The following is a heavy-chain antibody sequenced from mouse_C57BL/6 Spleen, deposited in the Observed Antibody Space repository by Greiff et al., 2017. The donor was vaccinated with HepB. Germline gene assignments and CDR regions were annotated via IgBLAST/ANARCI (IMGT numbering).Heavy chain of an antibody. CDR1: GYTFTSYW. CDR2: IYPGSGST. J-gene: IGHJ2*01. V-gene: IGHV1-55*01. CDR3: ARRRGPFDY. D-gene: IGHD1-1*02. Sequence: QVQLQQPGAELVKPGASVKMSCKASGYTFTSYWITWVKQRPGQGLEWIGDIYPGSGSTNYNEKFKSKATLTVDTSSSTAYMQRSSLTAEDSAVYYGARRRGPFDYWGQGTTLTVSS.